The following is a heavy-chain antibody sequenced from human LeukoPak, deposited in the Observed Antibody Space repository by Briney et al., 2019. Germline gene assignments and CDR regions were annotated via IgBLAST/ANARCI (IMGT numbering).Heavy chain of an antibody. Sequence: GGSLRLSCAASGFTVSSNYMSWVRQAPGKGPEWVSVIYSGGSTYYADSVKGRFTISRDNSKNTLYLQMNRLRAEDTAVYYCARDCGGYFDYWGQGTLVTVSS. CDR1: GFTVSSNY. CDR3: ARDCGGYFDY. D-gene: IGHD2-21*01. J-gene: IGHJ4*02. V-gene: IGHV3-66*01. CDR2: IYSGGST.